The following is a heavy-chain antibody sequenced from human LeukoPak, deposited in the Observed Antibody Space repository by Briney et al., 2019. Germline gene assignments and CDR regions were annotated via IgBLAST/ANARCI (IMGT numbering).Heavy chain of an antibody. V-gene: IGHV5-51*01. Sequence: GESLKISCKGSGYIFTHYWIGWVRQMPGKGLEWMGIINPADSDTRYSPSFQGQVLISADKSNSTAYLHWGSLKASDTAMYFCARRRSSTSDAVDIWGQGTMVTVS. CDR2: INPADSDT. J-gene: IGHJ3*02. CDR1: GYIFTHYW. CDR3: ARRRSSTSDAVDI.